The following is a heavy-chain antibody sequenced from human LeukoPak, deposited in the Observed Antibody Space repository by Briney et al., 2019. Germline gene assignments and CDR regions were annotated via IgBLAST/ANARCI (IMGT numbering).Heavy chain of an antibody. CDR1: GYTFTSYD. CDR3: ARTNRAGYSSGHVEAYYYYYMDV. J-gene: IGHJ6*03. V-gene: IGHV1-8*01. Sequence: ASVKVSCKASGYTFTSYDINWVRQATGQGLEWMGWMNPNSGNTGYAQKFQGRVTMTRNTSISTAYMELSSLRSEDTAVYYCARTNRAGYSSGHVEAYYYYYMDVWGKGTTVTISS. CDR2: MNPNSGNT. D-gene: IGHD6-19*01.